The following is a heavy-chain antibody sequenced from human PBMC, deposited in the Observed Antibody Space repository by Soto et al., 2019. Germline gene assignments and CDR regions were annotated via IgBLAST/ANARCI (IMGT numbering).Heavy chain of an antibody. V-gene: IGHV1-46*03. Sequence: GASVKVSCKASGYTFTSYYMHWVRQAPGQGLEWMGIINPSGGSTSYAQKFQGRVTMTRDTSTSTVYMELSSLRSEDTAVYYCAREFLYGDYGTTNWYFDLWGRGALVTVS. CDR3: AREFLYGDYGTTNWYFDL. CDR2: INPSGGST. CDR1: GYTFTSYY. D-gene: IGHD4-17*01. J-gene: IGHJ2*01.